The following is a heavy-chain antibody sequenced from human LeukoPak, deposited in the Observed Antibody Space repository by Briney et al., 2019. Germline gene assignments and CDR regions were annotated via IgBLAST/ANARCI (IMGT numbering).Heavy chain of an antibody. J-gene: IGHJ6*02. CDR2: IYYSGST. CDR1: GGSISSYY. Sequence: SETLSLTCTVSGGSISSYYWSWIRQPPGKGLEWIGFIYYSGSTNYNPPLKSRVTISLDTSKNQFSLKLSSVTAADTAVYYCARSVTTDYQYYYGMDVWGQGTTVTVSS. D-gene: IGHD4-17*01. CDR3: ARSVTTDYQYYYGMDV. V-gene: IGHV4-59*08.